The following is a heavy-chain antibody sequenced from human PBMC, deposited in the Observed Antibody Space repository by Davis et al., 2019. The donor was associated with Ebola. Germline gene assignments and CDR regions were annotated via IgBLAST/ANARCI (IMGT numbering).Heavy chain of an antibody. CDR1: GFTFSSYG. CDR3: ARVVSPNVVSALDV. J-gene: IGHJ6*02. CDR2: ISYDGSNK. Sequence: PGGSLRLSCAASGFTFSSYGLHWVRQAPGKGLEWVAVISYDGSNKYYADSVKGRFTISRDNSKNTLYLQMNSLRAEDTAVYYCARVVSPNVVSALDVWGQGTTVTVSS. D-gene: IGHD2-21*01. V-gene: IGHV3-30*03.